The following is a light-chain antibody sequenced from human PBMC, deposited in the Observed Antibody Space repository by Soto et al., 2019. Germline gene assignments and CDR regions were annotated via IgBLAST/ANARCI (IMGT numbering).Light chain of an antibody. Sequence: QSALTQPASVSGSPGQSITISCNGSSSDVGAYNYVSWYQQYPGKAPKVIIFEVRKRPSGVSNRFSGSKSGDTASLTISGLQADDEADYYCSSYTGSSTFVFGRGTKLTVL. J-gene: IGLJ2*01. CDR3: SSYTGSSTFV. CDR1: SSDVGAYNY. CDR2: EVR. V-gene: IGLV2-14*01.